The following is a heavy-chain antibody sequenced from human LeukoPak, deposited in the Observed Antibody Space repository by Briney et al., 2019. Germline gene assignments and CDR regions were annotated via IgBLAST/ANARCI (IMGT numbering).Heavy chain of an antibody. CDR1: GFTFSSYA. J-gene: IGHJ5*02. Sequence: GGSLRLSCAASGFTFSSYAMSWVRQAPGKGLERVSTISGSGGSTYYADPVKSRFTISRDNSKNTLYLQMNSLRAEDTAVYYCAKDRQLDWFDPWGQGTLVTVSS. V-gene: IGHV3-23*01. CDR2: ISGSGGST. CDR3: AKDRQLDWFDP. D-gene: IGHD6-19*01.